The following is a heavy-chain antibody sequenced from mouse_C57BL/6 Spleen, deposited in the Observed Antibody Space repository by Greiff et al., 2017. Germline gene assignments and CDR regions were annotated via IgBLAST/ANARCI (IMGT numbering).Heavy chain of an antibody. V-gene: IGHV1-26*01. CDR2: INPNNGGT. J-gene: IGHJ2*01. D-gene: IGHD2-4*01. CDR1: GYTFTDYY. CDR3: ARYRDYVGFDY. Sequence: EVQLQQSGPELVKPGASVKISCKASGYTFTDYYMNWVKQSHGKSLEWIGDINPNNGGTSYNQKFKGKATLTVDKSSSTAYMELRSLTSEDSAVYYCARYRDYVGFDYWGQGTTLTVSS.